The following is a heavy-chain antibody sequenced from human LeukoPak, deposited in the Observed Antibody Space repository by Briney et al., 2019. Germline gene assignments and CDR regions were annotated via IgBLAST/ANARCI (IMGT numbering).Heavy chain of an antibody. J-gene: IGHJ4*02. D-gene: IGHD4-17*01. CDR2: IYYSGST. CDR1: GGSMRSYY. V-gene: IGHV4-59*01. CDR3: ARDGRVDYGDYTFDY. Sequence: SETLSLTCTVSGGSMRSYYWSWIRQPPGKGLEWIGYIYYSGSTNYNPSLKSRVTILVDTSKNQFSLKLSSVTAADTAVYYRARDGRVDYGDYTFDYWGQGTQVTVSS.